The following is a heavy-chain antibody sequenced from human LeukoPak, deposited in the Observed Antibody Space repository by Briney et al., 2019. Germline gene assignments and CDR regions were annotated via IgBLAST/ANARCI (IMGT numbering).Heavy chain of an antibody. CDR1: GFNFNRNS. D-gene: IGHD3-3*01. J-gene: IGHJ4*02. CDR3: ARDFPYDFWSGYYLDY. V-gene: IGHV3-30*04. CDR2: VGYDESFD. Sequence: GGSLRLSCAASGFNFNRNSMHWVRQAPGNGLEWVAVVGYDESFDFYADSVKGRFTISRDNSKNTLYLQMNSLRAEDTAVYYCARDFPYDFWSGYYLDYWGQGTLVTVSS.